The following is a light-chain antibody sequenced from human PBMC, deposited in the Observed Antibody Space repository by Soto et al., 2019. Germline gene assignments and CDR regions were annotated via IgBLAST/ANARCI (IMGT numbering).Light chain of an antibody. Sequence: EMVMSRCPATLSVSQGERDTLSCRASQSVSSNLAWYQQKPGQAPRLLIYGASTRATGIPARFSGSGSGTEFTLTVSSLQSEDFAVYYCQQYNNWPRTFGQGTQV. CDR3: QQYNNWPRT. CDR1: QSVSSN. V-gene: IGKV3-15*01. J-gene: IGKJ1*01. CDR2: GAS.